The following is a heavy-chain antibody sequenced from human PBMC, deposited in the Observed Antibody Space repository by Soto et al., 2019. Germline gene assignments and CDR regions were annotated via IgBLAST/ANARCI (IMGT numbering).Heavy chain of an antibody. CDR3: AKDLDVVTYQYYDIDV. CDR2: ISSAGKNK. J-gene: IGHJ6*03. D-gene: IGHD2-15*01. CDR1: GFTFSSYV. V-gene: IGHV3-30*18. Sequence: QVQLVESGGGVVQPGRSLRLSCAASGFTFSSYVMHWVRQAPGEGLEWVAVISSAGKNKYYADSVKGRFTISRDNSKNTLYLQMYSLRAEDTAVYYGAKDLDVVTYQYYDIDVWGKGTAVTVSS.